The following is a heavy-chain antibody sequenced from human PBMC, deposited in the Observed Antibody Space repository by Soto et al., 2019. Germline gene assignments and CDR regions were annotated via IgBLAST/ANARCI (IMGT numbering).Heavy chain of an antibody. V-gene: IGHV4-34*01. CDR2: INHSGST. CDR3: ARGGHGVGSDYYYGMDV. D-gene: IGHD3-10*01. J-gene: IGHJ6*02. CDR1: GGSFSGYY. Sequence: SETLSLTCAVYGGSFSGYYWSWIRQPPGKGLEWIGEINHSGSTNYNPSLKSRVTISVDTSKNQFSRKMSSVTAADTAVYYCARGGHGVGSDYYYGMDVWGQGTTVTVSS.